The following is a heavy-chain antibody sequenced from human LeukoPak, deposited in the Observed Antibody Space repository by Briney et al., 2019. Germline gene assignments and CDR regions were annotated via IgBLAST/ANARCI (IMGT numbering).Heavy chain of an antibody. D-gene: IGHD1-20*01. CDR1: GYTFTGYY. J-gene: IGHJ5*02. V-gene: IGHV1-2*02. CDR2: INPNSGGT. CDR3: ARSDNWNDAWFDP. Sequence: ASVKVSCKASGYTFTGYYMHWVRQAPGQGLEWMGWINPNSGGTNYAQKFQGRVTMTRDTSISTAYMELSRLRSDDTAVYYCARSDNWNDAWFDPWGQGTLVTVSS.